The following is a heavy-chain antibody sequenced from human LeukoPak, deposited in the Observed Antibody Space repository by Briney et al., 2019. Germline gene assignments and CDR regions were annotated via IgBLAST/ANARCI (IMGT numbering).Heavy chain of an antibody. CDR2: INAGNGNT. CDR1: GYTFTSYA. Sequence: ASVKVSCKASGYTFTSYAMHWVRQAPGQRLEWMGWINAGNGNTKYSQKFQGRVTITRDTSASTAYMELSSLRSEDTAVYYCARDSWIVVVPAAGPERWVWFDPWGQGTLVTVSS. J-gene: IGHJ5*02. V-gene: IGHV1-3*01. CDR3: ARDSWIVVVPAAGPERWVWFDP. D-gene: IGHD2-2*01.